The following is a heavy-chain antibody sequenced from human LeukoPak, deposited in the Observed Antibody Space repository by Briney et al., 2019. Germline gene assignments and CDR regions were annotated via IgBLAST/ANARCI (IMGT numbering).Heavy chain of an antibody. V-gene: IGHV4-4*07. CDR3: ARGWRWLQRGAPFHY. Sequence: SETLSLTCTVSGGSISSYYWSWIRQPAGKGLEWIGRIYTSGSTNYNPSLKSRVTMSVDTSKNQFSLKLSSVTAADTAVYYCARGWRWLQRGAPFHYWGQGTLVTVSS. CDR1: GGSISSYY. D-gene: IGHD5-24*01. J-gene: IGHJ4*02. CDR2: IYTSGST.